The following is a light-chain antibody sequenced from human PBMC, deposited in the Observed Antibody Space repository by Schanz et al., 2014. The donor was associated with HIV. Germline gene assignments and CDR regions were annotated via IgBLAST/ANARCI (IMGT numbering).Light chain of an antibody. CDR2: QES. V-gene: IGKV1-5*03. J-gene: IGKJ4*01. Sequence: DIQLTQSPSTLSASVGDRVTITCRARHNVGNWLTWYQQKPGKAPNPLFYQESTLMIGVPSRFRGSGTGTEVHAVTRSEQPDDCATDYRQISGRARLTFGGGTKV. CDR3: QISGRARLT. CDR1: HNVGNW.